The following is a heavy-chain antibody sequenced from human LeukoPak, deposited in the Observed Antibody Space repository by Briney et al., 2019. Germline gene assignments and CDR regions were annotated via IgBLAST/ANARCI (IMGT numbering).Heavy chain of an antibody. V-gene: IGHV3-48*03. CDR3: ARDYEGSSSFDY. CDR1: GFTFSSYE. D-gene: IGHD6-6*01. CDR2: ISSSGSTI. J-gene: IGHJ4*02. Sequence: GGSLRLSCAASGFTFSSYEMNWVRQAPGKGLEWVSYISSSGSTIYYADSVKGRFTIPRDNAKNSLYLQMNSLRAEDTAVYYCARDYEGSSSFDYWGQGTLVTVSS.